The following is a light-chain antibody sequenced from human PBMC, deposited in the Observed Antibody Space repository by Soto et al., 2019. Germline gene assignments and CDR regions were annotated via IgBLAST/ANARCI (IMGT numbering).Light chain of an antibody. J-gene: IGKJ3*01. Sequence: EIDLTQSPPALSFSPGERATLSCRASQSVSNNYLAWYQQKPGQAPRLLIYGASNRATGIPARFSGSGSGTEFTLTISSLQSEDFAVYYCQQYNNWPVTFGPASKVDI. CDR1: QSVSNN. CDR3: QQYNNWPVT. CDR2: GAS. V-gene: IGKV3D-15*01.